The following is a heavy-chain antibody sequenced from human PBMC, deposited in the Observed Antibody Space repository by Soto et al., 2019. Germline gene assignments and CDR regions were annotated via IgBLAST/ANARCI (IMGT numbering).Heavy chain of an antibody. J-gene: IGHJ4*02. CDR2: ISGSGGST. V-gene: IGHV3-23*01. CDR3: AKGGHSSGLFDY. CDR1: GFTFSSYA. Sequence: SGGSLRLSCAASGFTFSSYAMSWVRQAPGKGLEWVSAISGSGGSTYYADSVKGRFTISRDNSKNTLYLQMNSLRAEDTAVYYCAKGGHSSGLFDYWGQGTLVTVSS. D-gene: IGHD3-22*01.